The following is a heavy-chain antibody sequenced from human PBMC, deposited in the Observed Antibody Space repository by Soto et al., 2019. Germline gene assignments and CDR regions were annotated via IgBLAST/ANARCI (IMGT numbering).Heavy chain of an antibody. D-gene: IGHD1-1*01. V-gene: IGHV4-39*01. CDR3: ARHRRKDNRHYLAY. CDR2: IYYSGHT. J-gene: IGHJ4*02. Sequence: PGKGLEWIGSIYYSGHTYDNPSLKSRVTISVDTSNNTFSLKLSSVTLADTAMKYCARHRRKDNRHYLAYWVQGTLVTVSP.